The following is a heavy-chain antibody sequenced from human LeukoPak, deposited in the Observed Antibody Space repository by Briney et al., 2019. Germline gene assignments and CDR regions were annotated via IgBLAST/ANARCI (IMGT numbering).Heavy chain of an antibody. CDR1: GGTFSSYA. CDR2: IIPIFGTA. V-gene: IGHV1-69*05. D-gene: IGHD1-26*01. J-gene: IGHJ5*02. CDR3: AREGDELGSGSYPTVSQPFFDP. Sequence: ASVKVSCKASGGTFSSYAISWVRQAPGQGLEWMGGIIPIFGTANYAQKFQGRVTITTDESTSTAYMELSSLRSEDTAVYYCAREGDELGSGSYPTVSQPFFDPWGQGTLVTVSS.